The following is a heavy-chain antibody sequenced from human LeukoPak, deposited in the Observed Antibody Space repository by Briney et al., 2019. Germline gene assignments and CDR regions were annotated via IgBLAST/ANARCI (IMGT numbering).Heavy chain of an antibody. D-gene: IGHD1-26*01. CDR1: GGSFSGYY. Sequence: ASETLSLTRAVYGGSFSGYYWSWIRQPPGKGLEWIGEINHSGSTNYNPSLKSRVTISVDTSKNQFSLKLSSVTAADTAVYYCARDGELLTVRYYFDYWGQGTLVTVSS. CDR3: ARDGELLTVRYYFDY. CDR2: INHSGST. V-gene: IGHV4-34*01. J-gene: IGHJ4*02.